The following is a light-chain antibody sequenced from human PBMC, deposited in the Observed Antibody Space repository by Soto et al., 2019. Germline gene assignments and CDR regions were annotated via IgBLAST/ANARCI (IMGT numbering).Light chain of an antibody. CDR3: SSFTSRRTPFV. Sequence: QSVLTQPASVSGSPGQSITISCAGTSSDVGAYNYVAWYQQHPGKAPKLIVYDVTNRPSGVSNRFSGSKSGNTASLTISGIQAEDEADYYCSSFTSRRTPFVFGTGTKVTVL. V-gene: IGLV2-14*01. CDR1: SSDVGAYNY. J-gene: IGLJ1*01. CDR2: DVT.